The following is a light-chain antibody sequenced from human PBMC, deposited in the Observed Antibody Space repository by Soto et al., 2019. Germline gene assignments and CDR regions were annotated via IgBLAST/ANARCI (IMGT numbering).Light chain of an antibody. CDR3: SAWDDSLNGYV. CDR2: SNS. CDR1: SSNIGSNT. Sequence: QSVLTQPPSLSGTPGQRVTISCSGSSSNIGSNTVNWYQQLPGTAPKLLIFSNSQRPSGVPDRFSGSKSGTSASLAIRGLQSEDDADYYCSAWDDSLNGYVFGTGTKLTVL. J-gene: IGLJ1*01. V-gene: IGLV1-44*01.